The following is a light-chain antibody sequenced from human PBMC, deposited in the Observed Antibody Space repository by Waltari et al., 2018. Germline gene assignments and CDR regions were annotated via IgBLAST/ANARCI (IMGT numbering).Light chain of an antibody. CDR2: VNSDGSH. CDR3: QTGGHGTWV. J-gene: IGLJ3*02. Sequence: QLVLTQSPSASASLGASVKLTCTLSSGQSSNVIAWLQQQPEKGPRYLMKVNSDGSHDKGDEIPDRFSGSSSGAERYLTISSLQSEDEADYYCQTGGHGTWVFGGGTKLTVL. V-gene: IGLV4-69*01. CDR1: SGQSSNV.